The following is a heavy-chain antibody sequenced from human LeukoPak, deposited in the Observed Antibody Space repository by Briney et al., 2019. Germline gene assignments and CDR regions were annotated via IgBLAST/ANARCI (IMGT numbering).Heavy chain of an antibody. Sequence: ASVKVSCKASGGTFSSYAISWVRQAPGQGLEWMGGIIPIFGTANYAQKFQGRVTITADKSTSTAYMELSSLRSEDTAVYHCAITPGRKKPGLDSIAIDYWGQGTLVTVSS. V-gene: IGHV1-69*06. CDR3: AITPGRKKPGLDSIAIDY. CDR2: IIPIFGTA. D-gene: IGHD3/OR15-3a*01. CDR1: GGTFSSYA. J-gene: IGHJ4*02.